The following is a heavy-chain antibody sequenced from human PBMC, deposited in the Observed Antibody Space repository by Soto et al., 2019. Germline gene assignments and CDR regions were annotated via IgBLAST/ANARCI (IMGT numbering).Heavy chain of an antibody. J-gene: IGHJ4*02. Sequence: QEHLVQSGGGVVQPGRSLRLSCAASGSIFSGYGMHWVRQAPGKGLEWVAVIWYDGSNKYYADSVKGRFTISRDNSKNMLYLQMDSLRDEDTAVSYCTRDGIGGTVFRGFCDYWGQGTLVTVSS. D-gene: IGHD1-7*01. CDR2: IWYDGSNK. CDR1: GSIFSGYG. V-gene: IGHV3-33*01. CDR3: TRDGIGGTVFRGFCDY.